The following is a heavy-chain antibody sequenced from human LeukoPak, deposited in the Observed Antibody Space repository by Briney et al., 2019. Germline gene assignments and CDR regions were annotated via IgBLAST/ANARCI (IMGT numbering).Heavy chain of an antibody. J-gene: IGHJ4*02. CDR3: ARLYLPATRLDY. CDR2: IYHSGRT. CDR1: GYSISSGYY. V-gene: IGHV4-38-2*02. D-gene: IGHD5-24*01. Sequence: SETLSLTCTVSGYSISSGYYWGGIRQPPGKGLEWIGSIYHSGRTFYNPSLKSRVTISVDTSKNQFSLKLTSVTAADTAVYYCARLYLPATRLDYWGQGTLVTVSS.